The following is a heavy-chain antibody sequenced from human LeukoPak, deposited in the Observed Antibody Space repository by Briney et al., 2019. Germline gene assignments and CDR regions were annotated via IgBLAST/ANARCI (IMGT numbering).Heavy chain of an antibody. J-gene: IGHJ3*02. D-gene: IGHD3-3*01. Sequence: SVKVSCKASGGTFSSYAISWVRQAPGQGLEWMGGIIPIFGTANYAQRFQGRVTITADKSTSTAYMELSSLRSEDTAVYYYTTPYVIFGADAFDIWGQGTMVTVSS. CDR2: IIPIFGTA. V-gene: IGHV1-69*06. CDR1: GGTFSSYA. CDR3: TTPYVIFGADAFDI.